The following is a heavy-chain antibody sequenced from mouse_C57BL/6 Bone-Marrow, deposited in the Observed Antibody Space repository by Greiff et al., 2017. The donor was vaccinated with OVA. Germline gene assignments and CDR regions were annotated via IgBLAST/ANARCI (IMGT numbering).Heavy chain of an antibody. J-gene: IGHJ4*01. Sequence: QQPGAELVKPGASVKLSCKASGYTFTSYWMQWVKQRPGQGLEWIGEIDPSDSYTNYTQKFKGKATLTVDTSSSTAYMQLSSLTSEDSAVYYCARGASLLPLDYWGQGTSVTVSS. CDR3: ARGASLLPLDY. V-gene: IGHV1-50*01. CDR2: IDPSDSYT. D-gene: IGHD2-1*01. CDR1: GYTFTSYW.